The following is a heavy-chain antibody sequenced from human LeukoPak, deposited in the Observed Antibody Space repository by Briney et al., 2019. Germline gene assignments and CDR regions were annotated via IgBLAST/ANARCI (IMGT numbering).Heavy chain of an antibody. V-gene: IGHV3-48*04. D-gene: IGHD3-22*01. CDR3: AREKYYYDSSGYYPIFDY. Sequence: GGSLRLSCAASGFTFSSHSTNWVRQAPGKGLEWVSYINSGTRTIYYADSVKGRFTISRDNAKNSLYLQMNSLRAEDTAVYYCAREKYYYDSSGYYPIFDYWGQGTLVTVSS. CDR1: GFTFSSHS. J-gene: IGHJ4*02. CDR2: INSGTRTI.